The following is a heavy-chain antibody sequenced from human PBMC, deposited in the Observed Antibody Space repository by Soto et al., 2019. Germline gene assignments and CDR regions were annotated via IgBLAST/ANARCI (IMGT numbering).Heavy chain of an antibody. Sequence: SETLSLTCAVYGGSFSGYYWSWIRQPPGKGLEWIGEINHSGSTNYNPSLKSRVTISVDTSKNQFSLKLSSVTAADTAVYYCARGRGSSWYGRYYYDYYGMDVWGQGTTVTVSS. V-gene: IGHV4-34*01. CDR1: GGSFSGYY. CDR3: ARGRGSSWYGRYYYDYYGMDV. CDR2: INHSGST. D-gene: IGHD6-13*01. J-gene: IGHJ6*02.